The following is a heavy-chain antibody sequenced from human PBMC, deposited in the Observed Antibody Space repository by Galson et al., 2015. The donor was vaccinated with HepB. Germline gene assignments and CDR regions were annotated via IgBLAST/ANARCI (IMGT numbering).Heavy chain of an antibody. CDR1: GYSFTSYW. Sequence: QSGAEVKKPGESLRISCKGPGYSFTSYWISWVRQMPGKGLEWMGRIDPSDSYTNYSPSFQGHVTISADKSISTAYLQWSSLKASDTAMYYCARQAPAAGTVYDGSQWRDKLLNFDYWGQGTLVTVSS. D-gene: IGHD6-13*01. V-gene: IGHV5-10-1*01. J-gene: IGHJ4*02. CDR3: ARQAPAAGTVYDGSQWRDKLLNFDY. CDR2: IDPSDSYT.